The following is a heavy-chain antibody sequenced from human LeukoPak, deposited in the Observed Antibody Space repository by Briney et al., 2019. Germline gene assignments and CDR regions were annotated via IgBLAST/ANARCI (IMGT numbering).Heavy chain of an antibody. Sequence: PGGSLRLSCAASGFTFSSYGMHWVRQAPGKGLEWVAVIWYDGSNKYYADSVKGRFTISRDNSKNTLYLQMNSLRAEDTAVYYCARAGSIAAAFSTYNWFAPWGQGTLVTVSS. D-gene: IGHD6-13*01. CDR2: IWYDGSNK. J-gene: IGHJ5*02. CDR3: ARAGSIAAAFSTYNWFAP. V-gene: IGHV3-33*01. CDR1: GFTFSSYG.